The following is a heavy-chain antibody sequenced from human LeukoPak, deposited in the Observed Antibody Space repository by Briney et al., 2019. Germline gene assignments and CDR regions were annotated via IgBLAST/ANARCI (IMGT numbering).Heavy chain of an antibody. Sequence: SETLSHTCTVSRGSLRSGSFFWRWIRQPAGKGLELIGRIYPTGSTNYNPSLKSRVTISLDTSKNQFSLKLTSVTAADTAVYECAKMHPFPENWFDPWGQGTLVTVSS. CDR3: AKMHPFPENWFDP. CDR1: RGSLRSGSFF. CDR2: IYPTGST. J-gene: IGHJ5*02. V-gene: IGHV4-61*02. D-gene: IGHD1-14*01.